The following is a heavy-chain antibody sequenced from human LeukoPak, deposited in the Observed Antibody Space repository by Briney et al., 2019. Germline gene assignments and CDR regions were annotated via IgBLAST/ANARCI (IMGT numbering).Heavy chain of an antibody. D-gene: IGHD3-22*01. CDR1: GGTFSSYA. CDR3: ARTYYYDSSGYHYFDY. CDR2: IIPIFGTA. Sequence: SVKVSCKASGGTFSSYAISWVRQAPGQGLEWMGGIIPIFGTANYAQKFQGRVTITADESTSTAYMELSSLTSDDTAVYYCARTYYYDSSGYHYFDYWGQGTLVTVSS. V-gene: IGHV1-69*13. J-gene: IGHJ4*02.